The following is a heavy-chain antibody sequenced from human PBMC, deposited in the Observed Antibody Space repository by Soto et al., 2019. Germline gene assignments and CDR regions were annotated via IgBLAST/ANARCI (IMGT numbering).Heavy chain of an antibody. J-gene: IGHJ4*02. Sequence: QVQLQESGPGLVKPSETLSLTCTVSGASISSYYWSWLRQPPGKGLEWIGYIYHSGTTNYNPSLKSRVTISVDTSKNQFSLNLTSVTASDTAVYYCARDKDGYSFDYWGQGTLVTVSS. CDR2: IYHSGTT. CDR1: GASISSYY. D-gene: IGHD5-12*01. V-gene: IGHV4-59*01. CDR3: ARDKDGYSFDY.